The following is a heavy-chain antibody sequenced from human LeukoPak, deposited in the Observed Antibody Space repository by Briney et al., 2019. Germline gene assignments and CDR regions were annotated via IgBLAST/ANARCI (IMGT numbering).Heavy chain of an antibody. D-gene: IGHD5-18*01. CDR3: ARWAVDTAMVPHYGMDV. V-gene: IGHV3-53*01. J-gene: IGHJ6*02. Sequence: GGSLRLSCAASGFTVSSNYLSWVRQAPGKGLEWVSIIYTDTRTFYAHSVKGRFTISRDNAKNSLYLQMNSLRAEDTAVYYCARWAVDTAMVPHYGMDVWGQGTTVTVSS. CDR1: GFTVSSNY. CDR2: IYTDTRT.